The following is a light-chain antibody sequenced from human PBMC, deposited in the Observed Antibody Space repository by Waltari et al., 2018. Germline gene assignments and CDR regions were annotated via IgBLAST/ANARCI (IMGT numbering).Light chain of an antibody. CDR1: QGVSSY. V-gene: IGKV3-11*01. Sequence: EIVLTQSPSTLSCSPGERATLSCRASQGVSSYLAWYQQRPGQAPRLLISDASNRATGIPGRFSGSGSGTDFTLTISSLEPEDFAVYYCQQRSNWPITFGQGTRLEIK. CDR2: DAS. J-gene: IGKJ5*01. CDR3: QQRSNWPIT.